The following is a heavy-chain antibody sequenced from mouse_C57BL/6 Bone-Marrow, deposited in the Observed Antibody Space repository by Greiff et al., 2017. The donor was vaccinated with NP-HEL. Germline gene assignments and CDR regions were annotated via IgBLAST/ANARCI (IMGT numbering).Heavy chain of an antibody. V-gene: IGHV14-3*01. CDR1: GFNFKNNY. CDR3: ARGGGGRDY. D-gene: IGHD1-1*02. J-gene: IGHJ2*01. CDR2: IYPANGNT. Sequence: VQLQQSVAELVRPGASVKLSCTASGFNFKNNYMHWVKQRPEQGLEWIGRIYPANGNTKYAPKFKGKATITADTSSNTAYLQLCGLTSEDTANYYCARGGGGRDYWGQGTTLTVSS.